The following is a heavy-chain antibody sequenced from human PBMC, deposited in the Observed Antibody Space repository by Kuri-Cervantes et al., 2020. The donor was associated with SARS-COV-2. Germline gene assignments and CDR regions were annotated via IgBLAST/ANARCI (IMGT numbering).Heavy chain of an antibody. V-gene: IGHV4-59*01. J-gene: IGHJ6*03. CDR3: ARGFCGGDCYSYYYYYYMDV. CDR2: ISYRGST. D-gene: IGHD2-21*01. CDR1: GGSISSYF. Sequence: GSLRLSCTVSGGSISSYFWSWIRQSPEKGLEWMGDISYRGSTKYNPSLKSRVTISVDTSKNQFFLKLSSVTAADTAVYYCARGFCGGDCYSYYYYYYMDVWGKGTTVTVSS.